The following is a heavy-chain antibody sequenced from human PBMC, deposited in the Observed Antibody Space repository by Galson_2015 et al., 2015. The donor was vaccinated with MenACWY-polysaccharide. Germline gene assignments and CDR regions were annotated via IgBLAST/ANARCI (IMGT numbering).Heavy chain of an antibody. D-gene: IGHD2-15*01. CDR2: IQYDGSNK. V-gene: IGHV3-33*01. CDR1: GSRFSNSG. CDR3: ASEDGRIVFHAFDI. Sequence: SLRLSCAASGSRFSNSGMHWVRQAPGKGLEWVAVIQYDGSNKVYADSVKGRFTISRDNSKNTVFLEMNTLGVEDTAVYYCASEDGRIVFHAFDIWGQGTMVTVSS. J-gene: IGHJ3*02.